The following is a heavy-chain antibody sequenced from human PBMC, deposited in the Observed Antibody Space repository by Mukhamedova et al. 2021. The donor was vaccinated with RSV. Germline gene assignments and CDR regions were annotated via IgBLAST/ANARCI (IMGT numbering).Heavy chain of an antibody. V-gene: IGHV4-59*02. CDR1: GGSVSSYF. D-gene: IGHD6-6*01. CDR3: ARGHSSSAGVFDY. J-gene: IGHJ4*01. CDR2: LYYSGTT. Sequence: GGSVSSYFWSWVRQPPGKGLEWIGYLYYSGTTYFNPSLESRVTISLDTSKNQVSLRLSSVTAADTAVYYCARGHSSSAGVFDYW.